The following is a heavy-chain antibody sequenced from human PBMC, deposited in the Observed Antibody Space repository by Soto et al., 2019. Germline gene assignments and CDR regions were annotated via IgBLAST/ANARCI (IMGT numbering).Heavy chain of an antibody. Sequence: SETLSLTCAVSGVSITSTNWWSWVRQPPGKGLEWIGETYHSGNTYYNPSLKSRVTISVDTSKNHFSLKLSSVTAADTAVYYCATQEVGGSYVYTFDPWGQGTLVTVSS. CDR3: ATQEVGGSYVYTFDP. J-gene: IGHJ5*02. V-gene: IGHV4-4*02. CDR1: GVSITSTNW. D-gene: IGHD1-26*01. CDR2: TYHSGNT.